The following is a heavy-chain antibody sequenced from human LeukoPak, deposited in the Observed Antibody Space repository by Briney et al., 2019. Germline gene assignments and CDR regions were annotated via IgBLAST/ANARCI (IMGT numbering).Heavy chain of an antibody. J-gene: IGHJ5*02. V-gene: IGHV1-2*02. Sequence: EASVKVSCKASGYTFTGYYMHWVRQAPGQGLEWMGWINPNSGGTNYAQKFQSRVTMTRDTSISTAYIELSRLRSDDTAVYYCARDIRNSNYVIAVAPYWFDPWGQGTLVTVSS. CDR3: ARDIRNSNYVIAVAPYWFDP. CDR2: INPNSGGT. CDR1: GYTFTGYY. D-gene: IGHD6-19*01.